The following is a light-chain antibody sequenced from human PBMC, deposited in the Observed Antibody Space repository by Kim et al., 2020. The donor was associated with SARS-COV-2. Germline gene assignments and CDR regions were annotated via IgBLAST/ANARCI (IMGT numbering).Light chain of an antibody. Sequence: SYELTQPPSVSVSPGQTASITCSGDKLGDKYVCWYQQKPGHSPVLVIYQDIKRPSGIPERFSGSNSGNTATLTISGTQAMDEADYYCQAWDSTNAVFGGGTQLTVL. CDR1: KLGDKY. J-gene: IGLJ3*02. CDR2: QDI. CDR3: QAWDSTNAV. V-gene: IGLV3-1*01.